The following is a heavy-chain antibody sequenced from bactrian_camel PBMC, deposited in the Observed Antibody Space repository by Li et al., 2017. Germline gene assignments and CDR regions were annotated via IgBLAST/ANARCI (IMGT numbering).Heavy chain of an antibody. Sequence: VQLVESGGASVQAGGSLRLSCAASGPTSLYYCMGWFRQAPGKEREGVAVIFRGVFTTNYADFVKGRFTISQDNAKNTLYLQMNSLKPEDTAMYYCAVDDRWGGTFCSQGHWSAANFRFWGQGTQVTVS. CDR1: GPTSLYYC. CDR3: AVDDRWGGTFCSQGHWSAANFRF. D-gene: IGHD7*01. J-gene: IGHJ6*01. CDR2: IFRGVFTT. V-gene: IGHV3S63*01.